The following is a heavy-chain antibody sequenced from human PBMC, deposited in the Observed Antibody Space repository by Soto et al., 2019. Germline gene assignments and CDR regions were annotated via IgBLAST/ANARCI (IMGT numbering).Heavy chain of an antibody. CDR2: ISGSGDST. J-gene: IGHJ4*02. Sequence: EVRLLESGGGLVQPGGSLRLSCAASGFTFSVYAMSWVRQAPGKGLEWVSGISGSGDSTHYADSVKGRFTVARDNSKSMLYLQTKSLRCEDTAIYYCAKDLYGGFAYWGQGTLVTVSS. CDR1: GFTFSVYA. CDR3: AKDLYGGFAY. V-gene: IGHV3-23*01. D-gene: IGHD3-10*01.